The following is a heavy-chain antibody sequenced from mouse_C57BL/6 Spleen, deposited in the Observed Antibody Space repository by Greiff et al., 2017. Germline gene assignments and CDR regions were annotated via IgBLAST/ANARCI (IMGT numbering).Heavy chain of an antibody. Sequence: VQLQQPGAELVRPGSSVKLSCKASGYTFTSYWMDWVKQRPGQGLEWIGNIYPSDSETHYNQKFKDKATLTVDKSSSTAYMQLSSLTSEDSAVYYCARSEGSWYFDVWGTGTTVTVSS. CDR3: ARSEGSWYFDV. CDR1: GYTFTSYW. CDR2: IYPSDSET. V-gene: IGHV1-61*01. J-gene: IGHJ1*03.